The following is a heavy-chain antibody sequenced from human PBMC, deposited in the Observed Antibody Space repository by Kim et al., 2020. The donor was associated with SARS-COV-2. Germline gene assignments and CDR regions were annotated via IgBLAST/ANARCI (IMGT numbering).Heavy chain of an antibody. CDR1: GFTFGDYA. CDR2: ISWNSGSI. J-gene: IGHJ4*02. D-gene: IGHD3-10*01. V-gene: IGHV3-9*01. Sequence: GGSLSLSCAASGFTFGDYAMHWVRQAPGKGLEWVSGISWNSGSIGYADSVKGRFTISRDNAKNSLYLQMNSLRAEDTALYYCAKDRGMVRGLDYWGQGTLVTVSS. CDR3: AKDRGMVRGLDY.